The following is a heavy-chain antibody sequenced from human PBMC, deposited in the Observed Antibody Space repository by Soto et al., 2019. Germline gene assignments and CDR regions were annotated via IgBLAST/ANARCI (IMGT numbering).Heavy chain of an antibody. CDR1: GYTFTSYG. CDR2: ISAYNGNT. D-gene: IGHD2-15*01. Sequence: GASVKVSCKASGYTFTSYGISWVRQAPGQGLEWMGWISAYNGNTNYAQKLQGRVTMTTDTSTSTAYMELRSLRSDDTAVYYCARDQFTFPYCSGGSCYPPTSYYYYYGMDVWGQGTTVTVSS. V-gene: IGHV1-18*04. CDR3: ARDQFTFPYCSGGSCYPPTSYYYYYGMDV. J-gene: IGHJ6*02.